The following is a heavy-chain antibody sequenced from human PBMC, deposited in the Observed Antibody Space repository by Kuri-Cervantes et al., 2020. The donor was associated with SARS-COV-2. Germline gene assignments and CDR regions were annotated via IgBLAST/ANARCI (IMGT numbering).Heavy chain of an antibody. V-gene: IGHV3-23*01. CDR3: ARDHYDFWSGYFFDY. D-gene: IGHD3-3*01. CDR1: RFSFSSYA. Sequence: GESLKISCAASRFSFSSYAMSWVRQAPGKGLEWVSGINADGDSKYYADSVKGRFTISRDNSKNTLYLQMNSLRAEDTAVYYCARDHYDFWSGYFFDYWGQGTLVTVSS. CDR2: INADGDSK. J-gene: IGHJ4*02.